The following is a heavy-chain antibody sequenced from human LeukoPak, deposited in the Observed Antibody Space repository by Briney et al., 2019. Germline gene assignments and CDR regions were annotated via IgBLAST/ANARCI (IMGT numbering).Heavy chain of an antibody. CDR3: ARAQFDIVVVPASALYGMDV. V-gene: IGHV4-31*03. CDR2: IYYSGST. CDR1: GSSISSGGYY. D-gene: IGHD2-2*01. J-gene: IGHJ6*02. Sequence: SETLSLTCTVSGSSISSGGYYWSWIRQHPGKGLGWIGYIYYSGSTYYNPSLKSRVTISVDTSKNQFSLKLSSVTAADTAVYYCARAQFDIVVVPASALYGMDVWGQGTTVTVSS.